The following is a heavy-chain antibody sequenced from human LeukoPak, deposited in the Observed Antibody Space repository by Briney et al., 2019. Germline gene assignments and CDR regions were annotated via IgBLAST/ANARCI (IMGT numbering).Heavy chain of an antibody. CDR2: ISGSGGST. J-gene: IGHJ5*02. D-gene: IGHD3-16*02. CDR3: AKGVITFGGVIQAFDP. V-gene: IGHV3-23*01. Sequence: SLRLSCAAXXFTFSSYAMSWVRQAPGKGLEWVSAISGSGGSTYYADSVKGRFTISRDNSKNTLYLQMNSLRAEDTAVYYCAKGVITFGGVIQAFDPWGQGTLVTVSS. CDR1: XFTFSSYA.